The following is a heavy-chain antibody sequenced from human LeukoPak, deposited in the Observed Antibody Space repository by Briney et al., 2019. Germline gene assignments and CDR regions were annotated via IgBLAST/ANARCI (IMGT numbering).Heavy chain of an antibody. J-gene: IGHJ4*02. V-gene: IGHV3-15*01. CDR1: GFSFSNAW. CDR3: ARDERWLQLDY. D-gene: IGHD5-24*01. CDR2: IKTKTDGGTR. Sequence: GGSLRLSCAASGFSFSNAWMSWVRQAPGKGLEWVGRIKTKTDGGTRDYAAPVKGRFTISRDDSQNTLYLQMNSLRAEDTAVYYCARDERWLQLDYWGQGTLVTVSS.